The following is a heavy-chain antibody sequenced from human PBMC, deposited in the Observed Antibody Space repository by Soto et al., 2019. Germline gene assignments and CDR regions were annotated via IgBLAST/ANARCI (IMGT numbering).Heavy chain of an antibody. CDR2: ISSSSSYI. Sequence: PGGSLRLSCAASGFTFSSYSMNWVRQAPGKGLEWVSSISSSSSYIYYADSVKGRFTISRDNAKNSLYLQMNSLRAEDTAVYYCAREAEFYGDYMFDPWGQGTLVTVSS. CDR3: AREAEFYGDYMFDP. CDR1: GFTFSSYS. V-gene: IGHV3-21*01. D-gene: IGHD4-17*01. J-gene: IGHJ5*02.